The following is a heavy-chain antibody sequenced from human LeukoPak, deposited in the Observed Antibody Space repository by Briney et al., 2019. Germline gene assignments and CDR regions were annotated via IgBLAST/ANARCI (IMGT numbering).Heavy chain of an antibody. D-gene: IGHD6-13*01. J-gene: IGHJ4*02. CDR1: GYTFTSYG. Sequence: ASVKVSCKASGYTFTSYGINWVRQAPGEGLEWMGWISADNGNTNYAQKFQGRVTMTTDTSTSTAYMELRSLRSDDTAVYYCARLSGYSSSWYLLPPDCWGQGPLVTVSS. CDR2: ISADNGNT. CDR3: ARLSGYSSSWYLLPPDC. V-gene: IGHV1-18*01.